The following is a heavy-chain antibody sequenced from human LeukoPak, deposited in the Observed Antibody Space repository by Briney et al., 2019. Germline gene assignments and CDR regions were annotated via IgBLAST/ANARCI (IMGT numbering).Heavy chain of an antibody. J-gene: IGHJ3*02. CDR2: IYYSGST. CDR3: ARARTWSFDAFDI. CDR1: GDSINNHY. V-gene: IGHV4-59*11. Sequence: SETLSLTCNVSGDSINNHYWSWIRQSPTQGLEWIAYIYYSGSTKYNPSLKSRVTISADRSKNQISLQVDSMTAADTAVYYCARARTWSFDAFDIWGQGTMVTVSS. D-gene: IGHD1-14*01.